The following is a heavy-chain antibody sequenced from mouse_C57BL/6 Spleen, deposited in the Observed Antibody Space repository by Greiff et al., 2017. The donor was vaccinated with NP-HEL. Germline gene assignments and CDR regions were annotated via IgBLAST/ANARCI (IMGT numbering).Heavy chain of an antibody. D-gene: IGHD2-12*01. CDR2: IDPSDSYT. Sequence: QVQLQQPGAELVKPGASVKLSCKASGYTFTSYWMQWVQQRPGQGLEWIGEIDPSDSYTNYNQKFKGKATLTVDTSSSTAYMQLSSLTSEDSAVYYCASSSFNYWGQGTTLTVSS. J-gene: IGHJ2*01. CDR1: GYTFTSYW. CDR3: ASSSFNY. V-gene: IGHV1-50*01.